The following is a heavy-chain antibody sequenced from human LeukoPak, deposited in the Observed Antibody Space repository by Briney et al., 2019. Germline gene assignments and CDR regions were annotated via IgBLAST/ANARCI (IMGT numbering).Heavy chain of an antibody. CDR1: GFTFSSYA. J-gene: IGHJ4*02. CDR3: AKARQPYSSSSGFDY. V-gene: IGHV3-23*01. D-gene: IGHD6-6*01. CDR2: ISGSGGST. Sequence: PGGSLRLSCAASGFTFSSYAMSWVRQAPAKGVEWVSAISGSGGSTHYADSVKGRFTISRDNSKNTLYLQMNSLRAEDTAVYYWAKARQPYSSSSGFDYWGQGTLVTVSS.